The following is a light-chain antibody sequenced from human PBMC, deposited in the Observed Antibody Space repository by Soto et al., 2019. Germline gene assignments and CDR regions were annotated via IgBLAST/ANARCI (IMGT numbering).Light chain of an antibody. V-gene: IGLV2-11*01. CDR1: SSDVGGYNY. Sequence: QSVLTQPRSVSGSPGQSVTISCTGTSSDVGGYNYVSWYQQHPGKAPKLMIYDVSKRPSGVPDRFSGSKSGNTASLTNSGLQAEDEADYYCCSYAGSYTPVFGGGTKLTVL. CDR3: CSYAGSYTPV. CDR2: DVS. J-gene: IGLJ2*01.